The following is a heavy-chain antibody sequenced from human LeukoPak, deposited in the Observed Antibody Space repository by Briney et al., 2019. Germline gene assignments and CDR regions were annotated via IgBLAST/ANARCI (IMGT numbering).Heavy chain of an antibody. CDR1: GYTFTSYA. Sequence: ASVKVSCKASGYTFTSYAMNWVRQAPGQGLEWMGWINTSTGNPTYAQGFTGRFVFSLDTSVSTAYLQISNLKAEDTAVYYCARELDSYYYDSRPIYYFDYWGQGTLVTVSS. J-gene: IGHJ4*02. CDR2: INTSTGNP. CDR3: ARELDSYYYDSRPIYYFDY. D-gene: IGHD3-22*01. V-gene: IGHV7-4-1*02.